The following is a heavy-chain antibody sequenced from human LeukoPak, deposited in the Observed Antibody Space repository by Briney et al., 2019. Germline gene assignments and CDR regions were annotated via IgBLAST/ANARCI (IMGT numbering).Heavy chain of an antibody. D-gene: IGHD6-13*01. CDR1: GFSFGDHA. J-gene: IGHJ4*02. Sequence: GSLRLYCTTSGFSFGDHALSWFRQAPGKGPEWVGIIRRYDFGGTTEYAASVKGRFTISRDVSKSIAYLQMNSLKPEDTATYFCTRDWGITSAGPDCWGQGSLVTVSS. CDR2: IRRYDFGGTT. V-gene: IGHV3-49*03. CDR3: TRDWGITSAGPDC.